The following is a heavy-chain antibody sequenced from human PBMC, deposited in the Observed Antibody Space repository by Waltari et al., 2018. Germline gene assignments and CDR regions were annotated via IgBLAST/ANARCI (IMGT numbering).Heavy chain of an antibody. Sequence: EVQLVESGGGLVKPGGALRLSCEASGFAITAFCFSWVRQAPGKGLEWVSSSTDGGAYLYYADSVRGRFTVSIDNAKNSLHLQMNNLRAEDTAVYYCARALTTPNDFWGQGTLVTVSS. D-gene: IGHD4-17*01. J-gene: IGHJ4*02. CDR1: GFAITAFC. CDR2: STDGGAYL. CDR3: ARALTTPNDF. V-gene: IGHV3-21*03.